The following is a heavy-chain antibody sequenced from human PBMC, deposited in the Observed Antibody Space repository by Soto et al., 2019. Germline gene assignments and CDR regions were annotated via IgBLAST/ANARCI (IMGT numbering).Heavy chain of an antibody. Sequence: EDQLVESGGGLVQPGGSLRLTCAVSGFSFRSDWMNWVRQAPGKGLEWVAHTNQDGSEKYYLDSVKGRFTIFRDNAKNSLYLQMTRLRAEDTAVYYCSGGVGDAIWGQGTLVTVSS. J-gene: IGHJ4*02. D-gene: IGHD1-26*01. CDR1: GFSFRSDW. CDR3: SGGVGDAI. V-gene: IGHV3-7*04. CDR2: TNQDGSEK.